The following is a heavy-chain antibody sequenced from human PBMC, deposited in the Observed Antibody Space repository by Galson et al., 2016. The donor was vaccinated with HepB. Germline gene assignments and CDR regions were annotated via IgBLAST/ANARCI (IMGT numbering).Heavy chain of an antibody. V-gene: IGHV3-48*02. Sequence: SLRLSCAASGFSLSSYSMNWVRQAPGKGLEWVSYIRSTGTTTHYADSVKGRFTISRDVAENSVYLQMNSLREEDTAVYYCARDPHSLGFWGQGTLVTVSS. CDR3: ARDPHSLGF. J-gene: IGHJ4*02. D-gene: IGHD2-21*01. CDR1: GFSLSSYS. CDR2: IRSTGTTT.